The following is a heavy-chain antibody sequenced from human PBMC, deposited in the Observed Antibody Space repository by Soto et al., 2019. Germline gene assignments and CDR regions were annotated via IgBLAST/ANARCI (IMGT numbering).Heavy chain of an antibody. CDR3: ARDEDCSSTSCYGLYYYYGMDV. CDR2: ISAYNGNT. D-gene: IGHD2-2*01. CDR1: GYTFTSYG. Sequence: QVQLVQSGAEVKKPGASVKVSCKASGYTFTSYGISWVRQAPGQGLEWMGWISAYNGNTNYAQKLQGRVTMTTDTSTSRAYMELRSLRSDDTALYYCARDEDCSSTSCYGLYYYYGMDVLGQGTTVTVSS. V-gene: IGHV1-18*01. J-gene: IGHJ6*02.